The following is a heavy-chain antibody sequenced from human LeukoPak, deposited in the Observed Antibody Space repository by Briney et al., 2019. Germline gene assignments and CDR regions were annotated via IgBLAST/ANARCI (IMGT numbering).Heavy chain of an antibody. CDR3: ARGFKWFGEFFDY. CDR1: GFTFSNAW. Sequence: GSLRLSCAASGFTFSNAWMSWVRQAPGKGLEWIGEINHSGSTNYNPSLKSRVTISVDTSKNQFSLKLSSVTAADTAVYYCARGFKWFGEFFDYWGQGTLVTVSS. D-gene: IGHD3-10*01. V-gene: IGHV4-34*01. CDR2: INHSGST. J-gene: IGHJ4*02.